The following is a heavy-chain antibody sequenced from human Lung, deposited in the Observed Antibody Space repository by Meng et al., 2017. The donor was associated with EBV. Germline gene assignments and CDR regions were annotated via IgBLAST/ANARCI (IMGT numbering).Heavy chain of an antibody. D-gene: IGHD6-19*01. V-gene: IGHV1-18*01. CDR1: GYTFTTYG. Sequence: QIHLVQSGIEVKKPGASVKVTCKASGYTFTTYGISWVRTAPGQGLEWMGWVDPGNGDRNFAQKFQDRVTLTTDTSTSTVYMELRSLRSDDTAVYFCARDRQWLFDSWGQGTLVTVSS. CDR3: ARDRQWLFDS. CDR2: VDPGNGDR. J-gene: IGHJ4*02.